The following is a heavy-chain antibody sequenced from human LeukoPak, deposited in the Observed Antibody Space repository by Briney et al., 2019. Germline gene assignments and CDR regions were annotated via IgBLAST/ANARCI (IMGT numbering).Heavy chain of an antibody. CDR3: ARGLQFYYDRSGYYYPSHYFDY. CDR2: ISRSGSTK. J-gene: IGHJ4*02. D-gene: IGHD3-22*01. Sequence: GGSLRLSCAASGFTFSDYNMRWIRQAPGKGLEWVSSISRSGSTKYYADSVKGRFTISRDNAKNSLFLQMNGLRAEDTAVYYCARGLQFYYDRSGYYYPSHYFDYWGQGTLVTVSS. CDR1: GFTFSDYN. V-gene: IGHV3-11*04.